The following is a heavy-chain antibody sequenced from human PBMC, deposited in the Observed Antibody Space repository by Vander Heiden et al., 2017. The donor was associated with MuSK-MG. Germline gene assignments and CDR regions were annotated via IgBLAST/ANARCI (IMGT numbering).Heavy chain of an antibody. CDR3: ARRDILEAFDI. Sequence: QVQLQESGPGLVKPSETLSLTCAVSGYSISSGYYWGWIRQPPGKGLECIGSIYHGGSTSYNPSLKSRVTISVDTSKNQFSLKLSSVTAADTAVYYCARRDILEAFDIWGQGTMVTVSS. D-gene: IGHD3-9*01. CDR2: IYHGGST. V-gene: IGHV4-38-2*01. J-gene: IGHJ3*02. CDR1: GYSISSGYY.